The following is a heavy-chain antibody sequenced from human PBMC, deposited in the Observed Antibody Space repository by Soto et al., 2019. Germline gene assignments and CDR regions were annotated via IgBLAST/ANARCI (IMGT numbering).Heavy chain of an antibody. D-gene: IGHD1-20*01. CDR3: ARDREPYNWSRNWFDP. J-gene: IGHJ5*02. CDR1: GGTFSSYA. V-gene: IGHV1-69*13. Sequence: SVKVSCKASGGTFSSYAISWVRHAPGQGLEWMGGIIPIFGTANYAQKFQGRVTITADESTSTAYMELSSLRSEDTAVYYCARDREPYNWSRNWFDPWGQGTLVTVSS. CDR2: IIPIFGTA.